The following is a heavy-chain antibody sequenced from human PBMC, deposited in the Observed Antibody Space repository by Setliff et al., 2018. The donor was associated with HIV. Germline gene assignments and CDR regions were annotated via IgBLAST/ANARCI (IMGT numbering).Heavy chain of an antibody. Sequence: PSETLSLTCAVYGGSFSGYYWSWIRQPPGKGLEWIGEINYRGTTYYNPSLKSRAAILVDTSTNQFSLNVRSVTVADTAVYYCSRTTVVAVPAANYYFDPWGQGTL. CDR3: SRTTVVAVPAANYYFDP. J-gene: IGHJ4*02. CDR1: GGSFSGYY. D-gene: IGHD2-2*01. CDR2: INYRGTT. V-gene: IGHV4-34*09.